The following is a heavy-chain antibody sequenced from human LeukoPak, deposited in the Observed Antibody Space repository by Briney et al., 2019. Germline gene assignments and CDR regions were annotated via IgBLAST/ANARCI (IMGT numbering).Heavy chain of an antibody. Sequence: LPGGSLRLSCAASGFTFSSYAMSWVRQAPGKGLEWVSAISGSGGSTYYADSVKGRFTISRDNSKNTLYLQMNSLRAEDTAVYYCAKRHRYSHGKLLDYWGQGTLVTVSS. V-gene: IGHV3-23*01. CDR2: ISGSGGST. CDR1: GFTFSSYA. J-gene: IGHJ4*02. D-gene: IGHD5-18*01. CDR3: AKRHRYSHGKLLDY.